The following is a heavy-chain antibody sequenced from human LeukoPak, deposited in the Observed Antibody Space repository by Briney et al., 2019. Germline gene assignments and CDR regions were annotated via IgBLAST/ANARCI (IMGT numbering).Heavy chain of an antibody. D-gene: IGHD2-15*01. J-gene: IGHJ4*02. V-gene: IGHV1-18*01. CDR2: ISGGYNGDS. Sequence: GASVKVSCKTSGYNFRHYGISWVRQAPGQGLAWMAWISGGYNGDSNYALKLRGRLTMTTDTSTGTAYMELRSLRSDDTAVYYCASDEKKYCSGGSCPAYFDYWGQGTLVTVSS. CDR1: GYNFRHYG. CDR3: ASDEKKYCSGGSCPAYFDY.